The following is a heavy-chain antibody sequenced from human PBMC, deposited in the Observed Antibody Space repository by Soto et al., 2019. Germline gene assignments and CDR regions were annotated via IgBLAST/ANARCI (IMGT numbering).Heavy chain of an antibody. Sequence: ASVKVSCKASGYSFTGYGINWVRQAPGQGLQWLGRITTYNGDTNYAQNFQGRVTMTTDTSTSTTYMELRSLRSDDTAVYFCARGRGYSLIPVVDDAVDVWGQGTLVTVSS. CDR2: ITTYNGDT. J-gene: IGHJ3*01. D-gene: IGHD5-12*01. V-gene: IGHV1-18*04. CDR1: GYSFTGYG. CDR3: ARGRGYSLIPVVDDAVDV.